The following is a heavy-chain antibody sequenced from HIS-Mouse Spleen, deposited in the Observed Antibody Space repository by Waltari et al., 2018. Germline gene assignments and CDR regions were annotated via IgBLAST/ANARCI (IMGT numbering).Heavy chain of an antibody. J-gene: IGHJ4*02. CDR1: GYTFTSYD. V-gene: IGHV1-8*01. CDR2: MNPNSGNT. Sequence: QVQLVQSGAEVKRPRASVTVSCTAAGYTFTSYDINWVRQATGQGLEWMGWMNPNSGNTGYAQKFQGRVTMTRNTSISTAYMELSSLRSEDTAVYYCAARFGESHFDYWGQGTLVTVSS. D-gene: IGHD3-10*01. CDR3: AARFGESHFDY.